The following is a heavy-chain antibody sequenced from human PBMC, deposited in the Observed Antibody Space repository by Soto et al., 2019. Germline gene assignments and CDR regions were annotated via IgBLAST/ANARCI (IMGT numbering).Heavy chain of an antibody. J-gene: IGHJ6*02. CDR3: AKSHYPESYYGMDV. CDR1: GFTFSSYG. V-gene: IGHV3-30*18. CDR2: ISYDGSNK. Sequence: GSLRLSCAASGFTFSSYGMHWVRQAPGKGLEWVAVISYDGSNKYYADSVKGRFTISRDNSKNTLYLQMKSLRAEDTAVYYCAKSHYPESYYGMDVWGQGNTVTVSS. D-gene: IGHD4-4*01.